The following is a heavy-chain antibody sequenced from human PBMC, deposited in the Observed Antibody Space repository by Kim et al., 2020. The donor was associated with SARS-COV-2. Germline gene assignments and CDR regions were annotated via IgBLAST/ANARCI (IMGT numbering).Heavy chain of an antibody. D-gene: IGHD3-16*01. CDR2: ISDDGSNK. Sequence: GGSLRLSCAASGFTFSSYGMHWVRQAPGKGLEWVAVISDDGSNKYYADSVKGRFTISRDNSKNTLYLQMNSLRAEDTAVYYCAKGVTRLYDMDVWGQGTPVTVSS. CDR3: AKGVTRLYDMDV. V-gene: IGHV3-30*18. J-gene: IGHJ6*02. CDR1: GFTFSSYG.